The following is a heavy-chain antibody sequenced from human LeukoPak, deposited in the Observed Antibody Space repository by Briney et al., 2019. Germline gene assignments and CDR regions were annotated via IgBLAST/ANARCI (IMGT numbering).Heavy chain of an antibody. CDR1: GGSISSYY. CDR3: ARYSGGVDY. J-gene: IGHJ4*02. Sequence: SETLSLTCTVSGGSISSYYWSWIRQPPGKGLEWIGYIYYSGSTYYNPSLKSRVTISVDTSKNQFSLKLSSVTAADTAVYYCARYSGGVDYWGQGTLVTVSS. V-gene: IGHV4-59*04. CDR2: IYYSGST. D-gene: IGHD1-26*01.